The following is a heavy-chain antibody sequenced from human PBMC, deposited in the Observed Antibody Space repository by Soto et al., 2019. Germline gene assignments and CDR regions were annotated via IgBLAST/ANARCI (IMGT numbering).Heavy chain of an antibody. V-gene: IGHV1-3*01. J-gene: IGHJ4*02. Sequence: ASVKVSCKASGYTFTSYAMHWVRQAPGQRLEWMGWINAGNGNTKYSQKFQGRVTITRDTSASTAYMELSSLRSEDTAVYYCARDSVIGSDFWSDTQGYFDYWGQGTLVTVSS. CDR2: INAGNGNT. CDR1: GYTFTSYA. CDR3: ARDSVIGSDFWSDTQGYFDY. D-gene: IGHD3-3*01.